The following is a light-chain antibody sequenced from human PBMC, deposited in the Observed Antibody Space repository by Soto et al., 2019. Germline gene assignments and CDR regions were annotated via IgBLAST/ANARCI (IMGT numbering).Light chain of an antibody. Sequence: DIQMTQSPSTLSASVGDRVTITCRASQSISSWLAWYQQKPGKAPKLLIYKASSLESGVPSRFSGSGSGTEFTLTISSLQPDDFATFYCQQYNTYPFTFGQGTKLEIK. V-gene: IGKV1-5*03. CDR2: KAS. CDR3: QQYNTYPFT. CDR1: QSISSW. J-gene: IGKJ2*01.